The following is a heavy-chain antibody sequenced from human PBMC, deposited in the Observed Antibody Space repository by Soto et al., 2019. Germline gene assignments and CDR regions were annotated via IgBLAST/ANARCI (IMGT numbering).Heavy chain of an antibody. CDR2: IYYSGST. D-gene: IGHD3-10*01. J-gene: IGHJ5*02. Sequence: TLSLTCTVSGGSISSYYWSWIRQPPGKGLEWNGYIYYSGSTNYNPSLKSRVTISVDTSKNQFSLKLSSVTAADTAVYYCARDKGWFGESGWFDPWGQGTLVTVSS. CDR1: GGSISSYY. V-gene: IGHV4-59*01. CDR3: ARDKGWFGESGWFDP.